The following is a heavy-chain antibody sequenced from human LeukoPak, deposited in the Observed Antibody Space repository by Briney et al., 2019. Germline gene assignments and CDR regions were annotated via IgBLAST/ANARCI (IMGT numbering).Heavy chain of an antibody. CDR1: GGSFSGYY. V-gene: IGHV4-34*01. CDR3: ARGRLRHIVVVTAGGRYFQH. Sequence: PSETLSLTCAVYGGSFSGYYWSWIRQPPGKGLEWIGEINHSGSTNYNPSLKSRVTISVDTSKNQFSLKLSSVTAADTAVYYCARGRLRHIVVVTAGGRYFQHWGQGTLVTVSS. CDR2: INHSGST. J-gene: IGHJ1*01. D-gene: IGHD2-21*02.